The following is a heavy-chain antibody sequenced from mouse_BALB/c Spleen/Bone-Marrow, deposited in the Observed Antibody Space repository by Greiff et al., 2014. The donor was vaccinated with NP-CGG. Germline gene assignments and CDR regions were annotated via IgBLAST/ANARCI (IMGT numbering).Heavy chain of an antibody. V-gene: IGHV14-3*02. CDR2: IDPANGNT. CDR3: ARYYYGSSLFAY. D-gene: IGHD1-1*01. CDR1: GFNIKDTY. J-gene: IGHJ3*01. Sequence: EVKLVESGAELVKPGASVKLSCTASGFNIKDTYMYWVKQRPEQGLEWIGRIDPANGNTKYDPKFQDKATMTADTSSNTAYLQLSSLTSEDTAVYYCARYYYGSSLFAYWGQGTLVTVSA.